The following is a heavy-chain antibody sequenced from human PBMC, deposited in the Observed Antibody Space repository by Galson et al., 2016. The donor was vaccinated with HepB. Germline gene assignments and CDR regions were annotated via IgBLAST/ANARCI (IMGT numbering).Heavy chain of an antibody. CDR3: ARDNGSGSYYATRSYYYGMDV. J-gene: IGHJ6*02. CDR1: GDSLTSGDHY. D-gene: IGHD3-10*01. V-gene: IGHV4-30-4*01. Sequence: TLSLTCTVSGDSLTSGDHYWTWIRQPPGKGLEWIGYIYYSGYSYYNPSLKSRVIMSVDMSKNQFSLKLSSVTAADTAVYFCARDNGSGSYYATRSYYYGMDVWGPETTVTVSS. CDR2: IYYSGYS.